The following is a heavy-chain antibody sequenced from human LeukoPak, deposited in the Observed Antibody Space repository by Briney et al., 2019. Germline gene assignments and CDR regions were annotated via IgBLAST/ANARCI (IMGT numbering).Heavy chain of an antibody. J-gene: IGHJ6*03. V-gene: IGHV4-4*07. CDR2: IYTTGST. CDR1: GGSINNYY. Sequence: SETLSLTCTVSGGSINNYYWSWIRQPAGKGLEWIGRIYTTGSTNYNPSLKSRITMSVDTSKNQFSLKLSSVTAADTAVYYCARGRGPYDCSSTSCYGIYWYYYYYYYMDVWGKGTTVTISS. CDR3: ARGRGPYDCSSTSCYGIYWYYYYYYYMDV. D-gene: IGHD2-2*01.